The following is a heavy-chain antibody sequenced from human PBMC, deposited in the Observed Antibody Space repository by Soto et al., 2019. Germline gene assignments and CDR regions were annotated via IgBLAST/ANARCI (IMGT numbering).Heavy chain of an antibody. Sequence: QVQLVQSGAEVKQPESSVKVSCKAPGGTFSTYAISWVRQAPGQGLEWMGGIIPMLGTANYAQRFQNRVTLNAYECTNTVYMELSSIRAEEPPVDFCGSGIQLSLRRIDNGYSGWGQGNLV. V-gene: IGHV1-69*12. J-gene: IGHJ1*01. D-gene: IGHD5-18*01. CDR2: IIPMLGTA. CDR3: GSGIQLSLRRIDNGYSG. CDR1: GGTFSTYA.